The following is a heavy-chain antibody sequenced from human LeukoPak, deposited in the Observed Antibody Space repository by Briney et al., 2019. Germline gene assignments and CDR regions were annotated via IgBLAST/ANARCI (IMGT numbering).Heavy chain of an antibody. V-gene: IGHV1-2*02. CDR1: GYTLTGYF. CDR3: AKDTTPQDAFDI. J-gene: IGHJ3*02. Sequence: ASVKASCKASGYTLTGYFMHLVRQAPGQGVGWVGWINPNTGGTLYARKFQGRVTMTRDTSINTAYLELSSLRSDDTAVYFCAKDTTPQDAFDIWGQGTMVTVSS. D-gene: IGHD1-1*01. CDR2: INPNTGGT.